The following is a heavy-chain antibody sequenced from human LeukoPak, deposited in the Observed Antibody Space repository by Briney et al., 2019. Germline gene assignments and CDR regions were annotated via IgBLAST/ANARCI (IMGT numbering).Heavy chain of an antibody. V-gene: IGHV4-39*07. CDR2: IYYSGST. CDR3: ARAVPYYYDSSGYSSYFDY. CDR1: GGSISSSSYY. Sequence: SETLSLTCTVSGGSISSSSYYWGWIRQPPGKGLEWIGSIYYSGSTYYNPSLKSRVTISVDTSKNQFSLKLSSVTAADTAVYYCARAVPYYYDSSGYSSYFDYWGQGTLVTVSS. D-gene: IGHD3-22*01. J-gene: IGHJ4*02.